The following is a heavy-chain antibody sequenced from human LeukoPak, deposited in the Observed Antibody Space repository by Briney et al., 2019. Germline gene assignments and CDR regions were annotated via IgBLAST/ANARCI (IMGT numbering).Heavy chain of an antibody. CDR3: AKDLRSTVTTN. CDR1: GFTFSSYA. D-gene: IGHD4-17*01. CDR2: ISGGGGST. V-gene: IGHV3-23*01. Sequence: PPGGSLRLSCAASGFTFSSYAMAWVRQAPGKGLEWVSAISGGGGSTYYADSVKGQFTISRDNSKNTLYLQMNSLRAEDTAVYYCAKDLRSTVTTNWGQGTVVTVSS. J-gene: IGHJ3*01.